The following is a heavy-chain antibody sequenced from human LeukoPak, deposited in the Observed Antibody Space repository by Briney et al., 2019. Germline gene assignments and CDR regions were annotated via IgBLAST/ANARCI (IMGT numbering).Heavy chain of an antibody. CDR2: IIPIFGTA. CDR1: GGTFSSYA. D-gene: IGHD6-19*01. V-gene: IGHV1-69*13. J-gene: IGHJ4*02. Sequence: SVNVSCTASGGTFSSYAISWVRQAPGQGLEWMGGIIPIFGTANYAQKFQGRVTITADESTSTAYMELSSLRSEDTAVYYCASTTTIAVAGNFDYWGQGTLVTVSS. CDR3: ASTTTIAVAGNFDY.